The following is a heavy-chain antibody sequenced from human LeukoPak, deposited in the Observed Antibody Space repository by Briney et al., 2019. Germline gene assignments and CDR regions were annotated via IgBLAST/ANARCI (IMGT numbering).Heavy chain of an antibody. D-gene: IGHD3-10*01. J-gene: IGHJ4*02. V-gene: IGHV3-49*04. CDR1: GFTFGDYA. CDR3: TRVYYGSGGYQYYFDY. CDR2: IRSKAYGGTT. Sequence: PGGSLRLSCTASGFTFGDYAMSWVRQAPGKGLEWVGFIRSKAYGGTTEYAASEKGRFTISRDDSKSIAYLQMNSLKTEDTAVYYCTRVYYGSGGYQYYFDYWGQGTLVTVSS.